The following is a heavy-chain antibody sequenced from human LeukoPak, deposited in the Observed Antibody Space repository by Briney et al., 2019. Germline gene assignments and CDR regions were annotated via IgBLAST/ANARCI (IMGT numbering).Heavy chain of an antibody. CDR1: GFTFSSYW. J-gene: IGHJ4*02. D-gene: IGHD6-13*01. Sequence: GGSLRLSCAASGFTFSSYWMHWVRQAPGKGLVWVARINTDGSITSYADSVKGRFTISRDNTKNTLYLQMNSLRAEDTAVYYCAKGGSSHFDYWGQGTLVTVSS. CDR3: AKGGSSHFDY. V-gene: IGHV3-74*01. CDR2: INTDGSIT.